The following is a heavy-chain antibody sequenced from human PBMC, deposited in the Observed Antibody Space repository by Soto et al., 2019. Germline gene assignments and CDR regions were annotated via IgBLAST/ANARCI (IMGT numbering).Heavy chain of an antibody. J-gene: IGHJ6*03. CDR3: ARDPLEWFRVTLWKYYMDV. V-gene: IGHV1-3*01. CDR1: RYTFTSCP. D-gene: IGHD3-3*01. Sequence: ASAEVSSHASRYTFTSCPIRCLRQAPVQTHQGKGGINAGNGNTKYSQKFQGRVTITRDTSASTAYIELSSLRSEDTAVYYCARDPLEWFRVTLWKYYMDVWGKGTTVTVSS. CDR2: INAGNGNT.